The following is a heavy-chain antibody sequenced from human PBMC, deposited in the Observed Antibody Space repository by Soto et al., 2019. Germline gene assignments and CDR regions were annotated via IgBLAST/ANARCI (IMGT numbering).Heavy chain of an antibody. CDR2: IIPIFGTA. J-gene: IGHJ4*02. D-gene: IGHD3-10*01. CDR3: AGGRSGSSDY. CDR1: GGTFSSYA. V-gene: IGHV1-69*06. Sequence: EASVKVSCKASGGTFSSYAISWVRQAPGQGLEWMGGIIPIFGTANYAQKFQGRVTITADKSTSTAYMELSSLRSEDTAVYYCAGGRSGSSDYWGQGTLVTVSS.